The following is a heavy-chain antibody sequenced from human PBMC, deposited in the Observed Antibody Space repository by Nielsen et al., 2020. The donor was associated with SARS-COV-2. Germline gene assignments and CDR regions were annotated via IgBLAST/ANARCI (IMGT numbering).Heavy chain of an antibody. CDR3: ARTSTISYYYYMDV. CDR2: IDYSGST. V-gene: IGHV4-61*03. J-gene: IGHJ6*03. Sequence: SETLSLTCTVSGGSVSSIIYYWSWIRQSPGKGLEWIGHIDYSGSTNYNPSLESRVTILVGTSRNDFSLRLSSVTASDTAVYYCARTSTISYYYYMDVWGKGTTVTVSS. D-gene: IGHD5/OR15-5a*01. CDR1: GGSVSSIIYY.